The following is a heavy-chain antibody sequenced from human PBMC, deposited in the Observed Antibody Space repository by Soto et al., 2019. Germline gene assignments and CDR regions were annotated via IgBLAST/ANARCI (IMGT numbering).Heavy chain of an antibody. V-gene: IGHV1-3*01. J-gene: IGHJ4*02. D-gene: IGHD4-17*01. Sequence: ASVKVSCKASGYSFSDFAVHWVRQSPGQRPEWMGWINAANGDTKYSQTFQGRLSLTRDTSASTAYMELSRLRSEDTAVYFCARVYGSDSWPFDEWGQGTLVTVSS. CDR2: INAANGDT. CDR3: ARVYGSDSWPFDE. CDR1: GYSFSDFA.